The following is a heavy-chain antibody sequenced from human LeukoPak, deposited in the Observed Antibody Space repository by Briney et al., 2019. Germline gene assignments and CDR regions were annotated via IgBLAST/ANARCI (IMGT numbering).Heavy chain of an antibody. J-gene: IGHJ4*02. V-gene: IGHV4-59*01. CDR2: IYYSGST. CDR1: GGSISSYY. D-gene: IGHD5-24*01. CDR3: ARSRRGGYNYYFDY. Sequence: SETLSLTCTVSGGSISSYYWSWIRQPPGKGLEWIGYIYYSGSTNYNPSLKSRVTISVDTSKNQFSLKLSSVTAADTAVYYCARSRRGGYNYYFDYWGQGTLVTVSS.